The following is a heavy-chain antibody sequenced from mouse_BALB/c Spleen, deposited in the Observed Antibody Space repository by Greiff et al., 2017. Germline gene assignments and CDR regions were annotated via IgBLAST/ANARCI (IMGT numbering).Heavy chain of an antibody. J-gene: IGHJ4*01. CDR2: IDPANGNT. D-gene: IGHD4-1*01. CDR1: GFNIKDTY. CDR3: ASRLGYAMDY. V-gene: IGHV14-3*02. Sequence: VQLQQSGAELVKPGASVKLSCTASGFNIKDTYMHWVKQRPEQGLEWIGRIDPANGNTKYDPKFQGKATITADTSSNTAYLQLSSLTSEDTAVYYCASRLGYAMDYWGQGTSVTVSS.